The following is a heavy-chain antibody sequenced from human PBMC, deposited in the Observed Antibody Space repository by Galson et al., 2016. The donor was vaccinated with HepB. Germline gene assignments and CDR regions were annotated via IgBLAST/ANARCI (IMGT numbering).Heavy chain of an antibody. D-gene: IGHD2-2*01. CDR3: VQGSTAPAV. Sequence: SLRLSCAASGFTFNNYGMTWVRQPPGKGLEVASSISRSGDSTDYADSVKGRFTISRDNSKNTLYLQMNSLRAEDTAVYYCVQGSTAPAVWGKGTAVTGSS. J-gene: IGHJ6*04. CDR1: GFTFNNYG. V-gene: IGHV3-23*01. CDR2: ISRSGDST.